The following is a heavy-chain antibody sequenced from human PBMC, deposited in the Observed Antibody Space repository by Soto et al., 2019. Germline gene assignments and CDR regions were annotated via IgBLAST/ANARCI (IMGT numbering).Heavy chain of an antibody. CDR2: ISWNSGSI. Sequence: GGSLRLSCAASGFTFDDYAMHWVRQAPGKGLEWVSGISWNSGSIGYADSVKGRFTISRDNAKNSLYLQMNSLRAEDTALYYCAKAQAAVVVPAAIGFDYWGQGTLVTVSS. V-gene: IGHV3-9*01. J-gene: IGHJ4*02. CDR1: GFTFDDYA. D-gene: IGHD2-2*02. CDR3: AKAQAAVVVPAAIGFDY.